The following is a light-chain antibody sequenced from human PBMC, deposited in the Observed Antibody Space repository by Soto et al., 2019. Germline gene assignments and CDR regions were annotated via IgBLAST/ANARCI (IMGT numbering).Light chain of an antibody. CDR3: QVWDSSSEHYV. CDR2: DDS. Sequence: SYELTQPPSVSVAPGQTARITCEGSDIGSKSVQWYQLKPGQAPVLVVYDDSARPSGGPERLSGSNSGNTATLTISRVEAGDEDDFYCQVWDSSSEHYVFGTGTKVTVL. J-gene: IGLJ1*01. CDR1: DIGSKS. V-gene: IGLV3-21*02.